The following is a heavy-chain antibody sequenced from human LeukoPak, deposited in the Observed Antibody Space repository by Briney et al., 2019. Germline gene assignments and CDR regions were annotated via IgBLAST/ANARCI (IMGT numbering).Heavy chain of an antibody. Sequence: PGGSLRLSCVASGFTFSSYAMSWVRQAPGKGLEWLSAISGSGGSTYYADSVKGRFTISRDNSKNTLYLQMNSLRAEDTAVYYCAKDVYSSSSKGYFDYWGRGTLVTVSS. V-gene: IGHV3-23*01. CDR2: ISGSGGST. CDR3: AKDVYSSSSKGYFDY. J-gene: IGHJ4*02. D-gene: IGHD6-6*01. CDR1: GFTFSSYA.